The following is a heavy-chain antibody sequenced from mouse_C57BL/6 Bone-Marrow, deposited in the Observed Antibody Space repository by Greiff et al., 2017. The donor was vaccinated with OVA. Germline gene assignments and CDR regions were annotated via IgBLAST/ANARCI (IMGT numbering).Heavy chain of an antibody. J-gene: IGHJ3*01. V-gene: IGHV6-3*01. CDR1: GFTFSNYW. Sequence: EVKVEESGGGLVQPGGSMKLSCVASGFTFSNYWMNWVRQSPEKGLEWVAQIRLKSDNYATHYAESVKGRFTISRDDSKSSVYLQMNNLRAEDTGIYYCTRLPPWFAYWGQGTLVTVSA. CDR2: IRLKSDNYAT. CDR3: TRLPPWFAY.